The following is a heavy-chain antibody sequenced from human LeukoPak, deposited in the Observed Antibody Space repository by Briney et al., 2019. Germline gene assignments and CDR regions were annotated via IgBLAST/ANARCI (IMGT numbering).Heavy chain of an antibody. CDR2: ISSSSSYI. V-gene: IGHV3-21*01. CDR1: GFTFSSYS. Sequence: TGGSLRLSCAASGFTFSSYSMNWVRQAPGKGLEWVSSISSSSSYIYYADSVKGRFTISRDNAKNSLYLQMNSLRAEDTAVYYCARDLGGIAARGSYWGQGTLVTVSS. D-gene: IGHD6-6*01. CDR3: ARDLGGIAARGSY. J-gene: IGHJ4*02.